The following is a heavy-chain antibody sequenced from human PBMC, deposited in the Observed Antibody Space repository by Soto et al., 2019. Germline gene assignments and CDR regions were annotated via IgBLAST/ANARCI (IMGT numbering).Heavy chain of an antibody. CDR3: VRDGSTGWHFDS. J-gene: IGHJ4*02. V-gene: IGHV3-7*01. Sequence: GGSLRLSCEASGFTLSSYWMSWIRQAPGKGLEWVANTRQDGGQSYLVDSVQGRFTISRDNAKNSVYLQMNSLRAEDTAVYYSVRDGSTGWHFDSWGQGTLVTVSS. D-gene: IGHD6-19*01. CDR1: GFTLSSYW. CDR2: TRQDGGQS.